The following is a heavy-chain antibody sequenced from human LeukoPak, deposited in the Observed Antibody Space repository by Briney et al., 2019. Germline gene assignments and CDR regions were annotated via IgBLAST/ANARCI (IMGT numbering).Heavy chain of an antibody. CDR2: INSDGSSR. CDR1: GFTFSSYW. CDR3: VRGYSAVVFDY. Sequence: QPGGSLRLSCAASGFTFSSYWMHWVRQAPGKGLVWVSRINSDGSSRTYADSVKGRFTISRDNAKNTLYLQMNSLRAEDTAVYYCVRGYSAVVFDYWGQGTLVTVSS. J-gene: IGHJ4*02. D-gene: IGHD5-18*01. V-gene: IGHV3-74*01.